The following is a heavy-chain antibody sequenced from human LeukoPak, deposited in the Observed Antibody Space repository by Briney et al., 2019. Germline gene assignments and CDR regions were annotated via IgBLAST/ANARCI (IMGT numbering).Heavy chain of an antibody. CDR2: ISYDGSNK. CDR1: GFTFSSYA. J-gene: IGHJ4*02. V-gene: IGHV3-30-3*01. D-gene: IGHD3-3*01. Sequence: PGGSLRLSCAASGFTFSSYAMHWVRQAPGKGLEWVAVISYDGSNKYYADSVKGRFTISRDNSKNTLYLQMNSLRAEDTAVYYCASEEASYYDFWSGYYKKGYYFDYWGQGTLVTVSS. CDR3: ASEEASYYDFWSGYYKKGYYFDY.